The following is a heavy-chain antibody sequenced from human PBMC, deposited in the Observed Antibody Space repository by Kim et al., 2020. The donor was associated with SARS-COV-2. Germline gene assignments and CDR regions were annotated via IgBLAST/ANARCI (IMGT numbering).Heavy chain of an antibody. Sequence: GGSLRLSCAASGFTFSSYAMHWVRQAPGKGLEWVAVISYDGSNKYYADSVKGRFTISRDNSKNTLYLQMNSLRAEDTAVYYCAREGRLGDYMGDAFDIWGQGTMVTVSS. CDR2: ISYDGSNK. CDR3: AREGRLGDYMGDAFDI. J-gene: IGHJ3*02. D-gene: IGHD4-17*01. CDR1: GFTFSSYA. V-gene: IGHV3-30-3*01.